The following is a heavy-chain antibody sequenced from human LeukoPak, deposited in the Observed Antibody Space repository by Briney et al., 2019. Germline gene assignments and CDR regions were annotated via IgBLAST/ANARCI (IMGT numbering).Heavy chain of an antibody. CDR3: ARDSHNWNYSGFDP. CDR2: INPNSDGT. D-gene: IGHD1-7*01. J-gene: IGHJ5*02. Sequence: ASVKVSCKASGYTFTGYYMHWVRQAPGQGLEWMGWINPNSDGTNYAQKFQGRVTMTRDTSISTAYMELSRLRSDDTAVYCCARDSHNWNYSGFDPWGQGTLVTVSS. CDR1: GYTFTGYY. V-gene: IGHV1-2*02.